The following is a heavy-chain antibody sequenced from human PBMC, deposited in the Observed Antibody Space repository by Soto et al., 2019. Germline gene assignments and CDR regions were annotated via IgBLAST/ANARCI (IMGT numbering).Heavy chain of an antibody. D-gene: IGHD1-26*01. CDR3: PREWALLPYYVMNV. CDR2: ISYTGRT. CDR1: GDSVTGGSYY. Sequence: PSETLSLTCIVWGDSVTGGSYYWTCLRKPPWKGLEWIGYISYTGRTKYNPSLQSRVTISVDTSKNDFSLNLSSVTAADTAVYFCPREWALLPYYVMNVWGHGTAVTVSS. J-gene: IGHJ6*02. V-gene: IGHV4-61*03.